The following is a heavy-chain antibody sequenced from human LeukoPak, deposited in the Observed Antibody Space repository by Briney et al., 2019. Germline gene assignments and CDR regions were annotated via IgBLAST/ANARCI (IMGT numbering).Heavy chain of an antibody. CDR2: IIPIFGTA. J-gene: IGHJ4*02. CDR3: ARASRVGATHFDY. D-gene: IGHD1-26*01. V-gene: IGHV1-69*05. CDR1: GYTFTSYY. Sequence: SVKVSCKASGYTFTSYYMHWVRQAPGQGLEWMGGIIPIFGTANYAQKFQGRVTITTDESTSTAYMQLSSLRSEDTAVYYCARASRVGATHFDYWGQGTLVTVSS.